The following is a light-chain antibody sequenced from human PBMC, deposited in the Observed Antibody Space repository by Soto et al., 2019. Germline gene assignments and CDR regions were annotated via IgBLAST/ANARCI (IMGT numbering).Light chain of an antibody. J-gene: IGLJ2*01. V-gene: IGLV2-8*01. CDR2: EVS. CDR3: SSYAGSNTFVV. Sequence: QSALTQPASVSGSPGQSITISCTGTSSDVGGYNYVSWYQQHPGKAPKLMIYEVSKRPSGVPDRFSGFKSGNTASLIVSGLQAEDEADYYCSSYAGSNTFVVFGGGTQLTVL. CDR1: SSDVGGYNY.